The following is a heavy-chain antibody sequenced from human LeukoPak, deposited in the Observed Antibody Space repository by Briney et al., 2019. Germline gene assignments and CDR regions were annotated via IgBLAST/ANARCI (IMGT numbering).Heavy chain of an antibody. J-gene: IGHJ4*02. CDR1: GFPFSNYG. D-gene: IGHD6-19*01. Sequence: GGSLRLSCAASGFPFSNYGMNWVRQAPGKGLEWVSFTDTSGNYIYYGDSVKGRFTISRDNSRNSLYLQMNSLRTEDTALYYCAKDQGASGWGAFDYWGQGTLVTVSS. CDR2: TDTSGNYI. CDR3: AKDQGASGWGAFDY. V-gene: IGHV3-21*04.